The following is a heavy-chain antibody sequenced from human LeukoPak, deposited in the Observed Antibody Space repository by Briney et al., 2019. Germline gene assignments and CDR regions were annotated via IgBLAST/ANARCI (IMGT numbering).Heavy chain of an antibody. CDR1: GFTFGKYW. Sequence: GGSLRLSCVASGFTFGKYWMSWVRQAPGKGLEWVANIKLDGSEKNYVDSVKGRFTISRDNTKNSLYLQMNSLRVEDTAVFYCARDQYDSWSRRGNFDSWGQGTLVIVSS. D-gene: IGHD3-3*01. V-gene: IGHV3-7*03. CDR3: ARDQYDSWSRRGNFDS. J-gene: IGHJ4*02. CDR2: IKLDGSEK.